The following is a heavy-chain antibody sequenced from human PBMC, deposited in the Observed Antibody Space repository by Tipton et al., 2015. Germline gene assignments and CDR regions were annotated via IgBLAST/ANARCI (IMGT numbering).Heavy chain of an antibody. Sequence: GSLRLSCAASGFTFSSYAMNWVRQTLGKGLVWVSRIYSDSSTISYADSVKGRFTISRDNAKNTLFLQMNSLRAEDTAMYYCARGRSVDFDSWGQGTLVTVSP. J-gene: IGHJ4*02. V-gene: IGHV3-74*01. CDR1: GFTFSSYA. CDR3: ARGRSVDFDS. CDR2: IYSDSSTI.